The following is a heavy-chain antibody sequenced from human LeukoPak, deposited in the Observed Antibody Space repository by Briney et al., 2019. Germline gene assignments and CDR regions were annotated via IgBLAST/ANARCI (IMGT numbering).Heavy chain of an antibody. V-gene: IGHV3-23*01. J-gene: IGHJ4*02. CDR2: ISGSGGST. CDR3: AKARLWFGELDY. CDR1: GFTFSSYA. D-gene: IGHD3-10*01. Sequence: PGGSLRLSCAAFGFTFSSYAMSWVRQAPGKGLEWVSAISGSGGSTYYADSVKGRFTISRDNSKNTLYLQMNSLRAEDTAVYYCAKARLWFGELDYWGQGTLVTVSS.